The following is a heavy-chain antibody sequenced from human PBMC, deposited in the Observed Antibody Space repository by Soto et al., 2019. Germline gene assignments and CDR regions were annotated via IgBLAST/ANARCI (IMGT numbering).Heavy chain of an antibody. CDR3: TRPIGKDSSYFSSYNAMDV. V-gene: IGHV5-10-1*01. D-gene: IGHD3-22*01. J-gene: IGHJ6*01. Sequence: VESLTISCKASGDIFTTFWISWLLQMPGKGLEWMGRIDPSDSYSHYNPSFQGHVIMSVDRSTSTAFLRWSSLEASDTSIYYCTRPIGKDSSYFSSYNAMDVWGQGTTVTVSS. CDR2: IDPSDSYS. CDR1: GDIFTTFW.